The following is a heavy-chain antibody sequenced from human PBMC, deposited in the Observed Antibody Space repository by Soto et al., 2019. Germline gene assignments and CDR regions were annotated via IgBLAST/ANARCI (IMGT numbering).Heavy chain of an antibody. Sequence: QVQLVESGGGVVQPGRSLRLSCAASGFTFSSYGLHWVRQAPGKGLEWVAVISYDGSNKYYADSVKGRFTIPKDNSKNSVYLQKNSLSAEDTAVYYCAKELGSSGWYDYYYYGMDVWGQGTTVTVSS. CDR1: GFTFSSYG. CDR3: AKELGSSGWYDYYYYGMDV. D-gene: IGHD6-19*01. V-gene: IGHV3-30*18. J-gene: IGHJ6*02. CDR2: ISYDGSNK.